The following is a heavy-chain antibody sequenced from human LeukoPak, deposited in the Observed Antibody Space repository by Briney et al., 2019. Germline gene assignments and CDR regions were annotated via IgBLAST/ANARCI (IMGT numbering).Heavy chain of an antibody. J-gene: IGHJ4*02. CDR2: ISYDGSNK. Sequence: GGSLRLSCAASGFTFSSYGMHWVRQAPGKGLEWVAVISYDGSNKYYADSVKGRFTISRDNSKNTLYLQMNSLRAEDTAVYYCAKVGHSSWGDYWGQGTLVTVSS. V-gene: IGHV3-30*18. CDR1: GFTFSSYG. CDR3: AKVGHSSWGDY. D-gene: IGHD6-13*01.